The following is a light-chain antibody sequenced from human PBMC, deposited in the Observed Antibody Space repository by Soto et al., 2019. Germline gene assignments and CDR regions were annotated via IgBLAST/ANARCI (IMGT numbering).Light chain of an antibody. CDR3: QQYNSYSLT. CDR2: KAS. Sequence: DIQMTQSASTPSASVGDRVTITFRASQSISSWLAWYQQKPGKAPKLLIYKASSLESGVPSRFSGSGSGTEFTLTISSLQPDDFATYYCQQYNSYSLTFGGGTKVDIK. CDR1: QSISSW. J-gene: IGKJ4*01. V-gene: IGKV1-5*03.